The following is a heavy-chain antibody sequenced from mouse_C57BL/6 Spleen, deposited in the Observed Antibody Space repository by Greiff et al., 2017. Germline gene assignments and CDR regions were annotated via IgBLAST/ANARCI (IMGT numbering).Heavy chain of an antibody. CDR3: ARTYYSTLLVDY. Sequence: QVQLQQPGAELVKPGASVKLSCKASGYTFTSYWMHWVKQRPGQGLEWIGMIHPNSGSTNYNEKFKSKATLTVDKSSSTAYMQLSSLTSEDSAVYYCARTYYSTLLVDYWGQGTTLTVSS. D-gene: IGHD2-5*01. V-gene: IGHV1-64*01. J-gene: IGHJ2*01. CDR1: GYTFTSYW. CDR2: IHPNSGST.